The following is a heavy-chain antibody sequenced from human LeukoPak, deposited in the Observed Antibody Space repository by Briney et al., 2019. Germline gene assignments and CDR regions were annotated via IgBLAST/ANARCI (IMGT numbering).Heavy chain of an antibody. CDR3: ARGGIVVVVAATPNWFDP. V-gene: IGHV4-34*01. CDR1: GGSFSGYY. Sequence: PSETLSLTCAVYGGSFSGYYWSWIRQPPGKGLEWIGEINHSGSTIYNPSLKSRVTISVDTSKNQFSLKLSSVTAADTAVYYCARGGIVVVVAATPNWFDPWGQGTLVTVSS. CDR2: INHSGST. J-gene: IGHJ5*02. D-gene: IGHD2-15*01.